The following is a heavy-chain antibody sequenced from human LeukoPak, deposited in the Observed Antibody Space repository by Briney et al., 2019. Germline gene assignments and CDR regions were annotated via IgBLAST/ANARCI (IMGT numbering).Heavy chain of an antibody. CDR1: GYSFTSYW. CDR3: ARQSTTAAGGVGP. J-gene: IGHJ3*01. Sequence: GESLKISCKTSGYSFTSYWIGWVRQMPGRGLEWMGIIYPGDSDTRYSPSFQGQVTISVDKSISTAYPQWSSLKASDTAMYYCARQSTTAAGGVGPWGQGSQVTVSS. D-gene: IGHD6-13*01. CDR2: IYPGDSDT. V-gene: IGHV5-51*01.